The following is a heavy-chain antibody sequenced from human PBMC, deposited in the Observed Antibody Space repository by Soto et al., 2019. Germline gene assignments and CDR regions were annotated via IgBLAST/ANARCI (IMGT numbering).Heavy chain of an antibody. Sequence: ASVKVSCNASGYTFTGYYMHLVRQAPGQGLEWMGWINPNSGGTNYAQKFQGWVTMTRDTSISTAYMELSRLRSDDTAVYYCAREVRWRYYDILTGYAPRGMDVWGQGTTVTVSS. CDR3: AREVRWRYYDILTGYAPRGMDV. V-gene: IGHV1-2*04. CDR1: GYTFTGYY. D-gene: IGHD3-9*01. CDR2: INPNSGGT. J-gene: IGHJ6*02.